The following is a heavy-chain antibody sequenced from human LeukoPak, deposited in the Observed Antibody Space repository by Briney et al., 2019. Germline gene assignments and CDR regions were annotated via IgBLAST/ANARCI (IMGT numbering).Heavy chain of an antibody. V-gene: IGHV3-23*01. J-gene: IGHJ4*02. CDR2: ISGLGGSI. CDR1: GFTFSSYA. CDR3: ARGPGTGGVDY. Sequence: GGSLRLSCAASGFTFSSYALNWVRQAPGEGLDWVSSISGLGGSISYADSVKGRFTISRDNSKNTLYLQMNSLRAEDTAIYYCARGPGTGGVDYWGQGTLVTVSS. D-gene: IGHD2-8*02.